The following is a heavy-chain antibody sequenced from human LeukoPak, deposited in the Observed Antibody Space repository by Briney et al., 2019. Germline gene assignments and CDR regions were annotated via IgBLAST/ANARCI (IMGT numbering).Heavy chain of an antibody. D-gene: IGHD6-13*01. CDR1: GFTFSSYW. CDR2: IKQDGSEK. J-gene: IGHJ4*02. CDR3: ARDPYSSSWYFDY. V-gene: IGHV3-7*01. Sequence: GGSLRLSCAASGFTFSSYWMSWVRQAPGKGLESGANIKQDGSEKYYVDSVKGRFTISRDNAKNSLYLQMNSLRAEDTAVYYCARDPYSSSWYFDYWGQGTLVTVSS.